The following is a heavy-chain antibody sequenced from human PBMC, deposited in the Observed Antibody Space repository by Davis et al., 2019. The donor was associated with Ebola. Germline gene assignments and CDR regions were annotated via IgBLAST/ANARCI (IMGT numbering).Heavy chain of an antibody. CDR1: GLSVSAQY. J-gene: IGHJ6*02. CDR3: ARGDFYYGVDV. Sequence: PGGSLRLSCPASGLSVSAQYMNWVRQAPGKGLQWVSIMYSGGTIYYTESVKGRFTISRDSSKNTVYLQMNNLRAEDTAVYYCARGDFYYGVDVWGQGTTVTVSS. V-gene: IGHV3-53*01. CDR2: MYSGGTI. D-gene: IGHD2-21*02.